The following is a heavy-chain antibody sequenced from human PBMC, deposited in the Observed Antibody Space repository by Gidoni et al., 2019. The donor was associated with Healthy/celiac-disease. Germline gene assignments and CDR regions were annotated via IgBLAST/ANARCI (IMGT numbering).Heavy chain of an antibody. CDR2: ISYDGSNK. V-gene: IGHV3-30-3*01. CDR3: ARPLWVVAATDAFDI. D-gene: IGHD2-15*01. J-gene: IGHJ3*02. Sequence: QTQLVESGGGVVQPGRSLRIPCAASGFTFSSYAMHWVRQAPGKGLEWVAVISYDGSNKSYADSVKGRFTISRDNSKNTLYLQMNSLRAEDTAVYYCARPLWVVAATDAFDIWGQGTMVTVSS. CDR1: GFTFSSYA.